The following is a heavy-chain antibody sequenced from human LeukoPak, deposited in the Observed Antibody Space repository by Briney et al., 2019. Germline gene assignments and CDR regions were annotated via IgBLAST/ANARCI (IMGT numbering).Heavy chain of an antibody. J-gene: IGHJ6*02. CDR1: GGSISSYY. V-gene: IGHV4-59*01. CDR3: ARDRSYYGMDV. Sequence: SETLSLTCTVPGGSISSYYWSWIRQPPGKGLEWIGYIYYSGSTNYNPSLKSRVTISVDTSKNQFSLKLSSVTAADTAVYCCARDRSYYGMDVWGQGTTVTVSS. CDR2: IYYSGST.